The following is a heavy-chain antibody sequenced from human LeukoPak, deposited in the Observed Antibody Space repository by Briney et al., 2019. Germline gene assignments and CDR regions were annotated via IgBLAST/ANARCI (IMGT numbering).Heavy chain of an antibody. D-gene: IGHD6-19*01. V-gene: IGHV3-20*04. Sequence: GGSLRLSCAASGFTFDDYGMSWVRHAPGKGLEWVSGINWNGGSTGYADSVKGRFTISRDNAKSSLYLQMNSLRAEDTALYYCARGVGIAVAGNADYWGQGTLVTVSS. CDR2: INWNGGST. J-gene: IGHJ4*02. CDR3: ARGVGIAVAGNADY. CDR1: GFTFDDYG.